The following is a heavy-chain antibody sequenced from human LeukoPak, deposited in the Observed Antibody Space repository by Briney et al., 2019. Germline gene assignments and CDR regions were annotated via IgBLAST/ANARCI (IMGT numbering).Heavy chain of an antibody. V-gene: IGHV1-18*01. J-gene: IGHJ4*02. CDR1: GYTFTSYG. D-gene: IGHD1-7*01. Sequence: GASVKVSCKASGYTFTSYGISWVRQAPGQGLEWMGWISAYNGNTNYAQKLQGRVTMTTDTSTSTAYMELRSLRSDDTAVYCCARDLGEDITGTTATVTLGDYWGQGTLVTVSS. CDR3: ARDLGEDITGTTATVTLGDY. CDR2: ISAYNGNT.